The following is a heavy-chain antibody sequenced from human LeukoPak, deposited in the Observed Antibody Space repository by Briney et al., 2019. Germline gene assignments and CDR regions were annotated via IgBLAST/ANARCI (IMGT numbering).Heavy chain of an antibody. Sequence: ASVKVSCKVSGYTFTGYGISWVRQAPGQGLEWMGWISAYNGNTNYAQKLQGRVTMTTDTSTSTAYMELRSLRSDDTAVYYCASLFAAAAGLDYWGQGTLVTVSS. CDR1: GYTFTGYG. J-gene: IGHJ4*02. V-gene: IGHV1-18*01. D-gene: IGHD6-13*01. CDR3: ASLFAAAAGLDY. CDR2: ISAYNGNT.